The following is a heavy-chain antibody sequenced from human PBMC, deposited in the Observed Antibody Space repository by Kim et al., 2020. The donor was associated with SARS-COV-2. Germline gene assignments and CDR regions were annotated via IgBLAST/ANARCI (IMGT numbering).Heavy chain of an antibody. V-gene: IGHV4-61*01. Sequence: SETLSLICTVSGGSVSSGSYYWSWIRQPPGEGLEWIGYIYYSGSTNYNPSLKSRVTISVDTSKNQFSLKLSSVTAADTAVYYCVRGERRGTLGSYRTGTFDYWGQGTLVTVSS. CDR3: VRGERRGTLGSYRTGTFDY. D-gene: IGHD3-10*01. J-gene: IGHJ4*02. CDR1: GGSVSSGSYY. CDR2: IYYSGST.